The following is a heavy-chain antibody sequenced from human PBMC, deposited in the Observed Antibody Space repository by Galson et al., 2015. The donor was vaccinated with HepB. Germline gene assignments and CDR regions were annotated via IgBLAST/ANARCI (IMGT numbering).Heavy chain of an antibody. J-gene: IGHJ4*02. CDR3: ARSSDMVSTYY. CDR1: GGSISSSSYY. V-gene: IGHV4-39*01. Sequence: SETLSLTCTVSGGSISSSSYYWGWIRQPPGKGLEWIGSINYSGSTYYNPSLKSRVTISGDTSKNQFSLKLSSMTAADTAMYYCARSSDMVSTYYWGQGILVTVS. D-gene: IGHD5/OR15-5a*01. CDR2: INYSGST.